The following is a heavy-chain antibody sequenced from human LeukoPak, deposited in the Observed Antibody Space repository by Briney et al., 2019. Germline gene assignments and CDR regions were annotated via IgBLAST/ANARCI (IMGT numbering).Heavy chain of an antibody. CDR1: GFTFSSYG. Sequence: GGSLRLSCAASGFTFSSYGMHWVRQAPGKGLEWVAVIWYDGSNKYYADSVKGRFTISRGNSKNTLYLQMNSLRAEDTAVYYCARANTYDSNYYYGMDVWGQGTTVTVSS. J-gene: IGHJ6*02. V-gene: IGHV3-33*08. CDR3: ARANTYDSNYYYGMDV. D-gene: IGHD5-12*01. CDR2: IWYDGSNK.